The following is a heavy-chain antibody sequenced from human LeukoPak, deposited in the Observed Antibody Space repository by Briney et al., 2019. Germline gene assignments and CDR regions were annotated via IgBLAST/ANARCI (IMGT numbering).Heavy chain of an antibody. J-gene: IGHJ4*02. V-gene: IGHV3-23*01. CDR1: GFTFSSYA. CDR2: IGASGGST. D-gene: IGHD3-9*01. Sequence: GGSLRLSCATSGFTFSSYAMSWVRQAPGKGLEWVSGIGASGGSTYYADSVKGRFTISRDNSKNTLYLQMNSLRTEDTAIYYCAKAEGYDILTGLDYWGQGTLVTVSS. CDR3: AKAEGYDILTGLDY.